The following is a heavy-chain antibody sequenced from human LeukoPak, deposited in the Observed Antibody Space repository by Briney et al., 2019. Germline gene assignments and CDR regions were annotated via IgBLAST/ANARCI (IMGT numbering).Heavy chain of an antibody. Sequence: GRSLRLSCAASGFTFSSYGMHWVRQAPGKGLEWVAVISYDGSNKYYADSVKGRFTISRDNSKNTLYLQMNSLRAEDTAVYYCAKDRAKYCSSTSCYRVLDYWGQGTLVTVSS. CDR3: AKDRAKYCSSTSCYRVLDY. V-gene: IGHV3-30*18. J-gene: IGHJ4*02. CDR1: GFTFSSYG. D-gene: IGHD2-2*02. CDR2: ISYDGSNK.